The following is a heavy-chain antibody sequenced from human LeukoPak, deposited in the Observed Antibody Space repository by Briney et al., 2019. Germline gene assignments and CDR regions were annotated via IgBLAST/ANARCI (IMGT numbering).Heavy chain of an antibody. CDR2: IYPGDSNT. V-gene: IGHV5-51*01. J-gene: IGHJ5*02. CDR3: AISPRNWFDP. Sequence: GESLKISCKGSGYSFTNYWIGWVRQMPGKGLEWMGIIYPGDSNTRYSPSFQGQVTISVDKSISTAYLQWSSLKASDTAVYYCAISPRNWFDPWGQGTLVTVSS. CDR1: GYSFTNYW. D-gene: IGHD2/OR15-2a*01.